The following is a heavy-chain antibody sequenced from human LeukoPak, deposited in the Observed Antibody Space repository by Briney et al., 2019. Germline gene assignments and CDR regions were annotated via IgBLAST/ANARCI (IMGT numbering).Heavy chain of an antibody. D-gene: IGHD2-2*01. Sequence: GVSLRLSCTASGFTFDDYGMIWVRQAPGKGLEWVSGINWNGGSTGYADSVKGRFTISRDNAKNSLYLQMNSLRAEDTALYYCARVLYCSSTSCCYFDYWGQGTLVTVSS. V-gene: IGHV3-20*04. CDR3: ARVLYCSSTSCCYFDY. CDR1: GFTFDDYG. CDR2: INWNGGST. J-gene: IGHJ4*02.